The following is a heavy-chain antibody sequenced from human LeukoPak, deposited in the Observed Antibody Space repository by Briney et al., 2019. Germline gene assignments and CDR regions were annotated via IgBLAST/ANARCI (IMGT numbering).Heavy chain of an antibody. CDR1: GFTFNDYT. V-gene: IGHV3-43*01. CDR2: ISWDGGST. J-gene: IGHJ2*01. CDR3: AKSMVSGSSHWYFDL. Sequence: GPSLRLFCAASGFTFNDYTMHWVRQAPGKGLEWVSLISWDGGSTYYADSVTRRFTISRDNSKNSLYLQMNSLRTEDTALYYCAKSMVSGSSHWYFDLWGRGTLVTVSS. D-gene: IGHD3-10*01.